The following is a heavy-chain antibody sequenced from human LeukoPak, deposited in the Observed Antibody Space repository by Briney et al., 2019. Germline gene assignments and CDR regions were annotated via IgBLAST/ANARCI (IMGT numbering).Heavy chain of an antibody. Sequence: PGGSLRLSCAASGFTFSDYYMSWIRQAPGKGLEWVSYISSSGSTIYYADSVKGRFTISRDNAKNSLYLKMNSLRAEDTAVYYCARDRPYYYDSSGYPSSYYFDYWGQGTLVTVSS. CDR3: ARDRPYYYDSSGYPSSYYFDY. CDR2: ISSSGSTI. D-gene: IGHD3-22*01. J-gene: IGHJ4*02. CDR1: GFTFSDYY. V-gene: IGHV3-11*04.